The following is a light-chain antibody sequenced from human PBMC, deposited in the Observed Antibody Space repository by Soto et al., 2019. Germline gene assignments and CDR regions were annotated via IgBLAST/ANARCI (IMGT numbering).Light chain of an antibody. CDR2: DVS. CDR1: SSDVADYKF. CDR3: YSYTSSGTYV. Sequence: QSALTQPASVSGSPGQSIAISCTGSSSDVADYKFVSWYQQHPGKAPKLMIYDVSSRPSGVSNRFSGSKSGNTASLTISGLQAEDEADYYCYSYTSSGTYVFGSGTKLTVL. V-gene: IGLV2-14*01. J-gene: IGLJ1*01.